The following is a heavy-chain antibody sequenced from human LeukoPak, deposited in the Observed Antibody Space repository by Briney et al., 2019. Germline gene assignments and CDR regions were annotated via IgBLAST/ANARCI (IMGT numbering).Heavy chain of an antibody. D-gene: IGHD3-22*01. CDR2: ISGRGDRT. CDR3: AKRQEGIGYSHLDY. J-gene: IGHJ4*02. CDR1: GFTFSSYA. V-gene: IGHV3-23*01. Sequence: GGSLRLSCAASGFTFSSYAMSWVRQAPGKGLEWVSAISGRGDRTYYADSVTGRFTISRDNSRSTLYLQMNSLRAEATAVYYCAKRQEGIGYSHLDYWGQGTLVTVSS.